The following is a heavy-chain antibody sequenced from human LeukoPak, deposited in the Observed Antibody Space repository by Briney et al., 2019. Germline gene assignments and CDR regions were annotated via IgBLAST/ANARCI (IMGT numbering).Heavy chain of an antibody. CDR1: AFIFSSYE. V-gene: IGHV3-48*03. Sequence: PGGSLILSCAASAFIFSSYEMNWVRQAPGKGLEWVSYIGSSGSTIYYADSVKGRFTISRDNAKNSLYLQVNSLRAEDTAVYYCARGKYFDYWGQGTLVTVSS. CDR3: ARGKYFDY. CDR2: IGSSGSTI. J-gene: IGHJ4*02.